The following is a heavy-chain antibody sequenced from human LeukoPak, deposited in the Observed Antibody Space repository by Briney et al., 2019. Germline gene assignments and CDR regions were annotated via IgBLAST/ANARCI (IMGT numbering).Heavy chain of an antibody. V-gene: IGHV4-38-2*02. Sequence: SETLSLTCIVSGYSISSGYYWGWIRQPPGKGLEWIGSIYHSGTTYYNPSLESRVTISVDKSKNQFSLKLTSVTAADTAVYYCARDRYYYDSSGYWTRFDPWGQGTLVTVSS. CDR1: GYSISSGYY. J-gene: IGHJ5*02. CDR3: ARDRYYYDSSGYWTRFDP. D-gene: IGHD3-22*01. CDR2: IYHSGTT.